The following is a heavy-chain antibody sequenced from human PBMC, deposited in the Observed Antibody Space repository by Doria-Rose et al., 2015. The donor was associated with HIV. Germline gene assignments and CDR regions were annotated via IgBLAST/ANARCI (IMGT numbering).Heavy chain of an antibody. CDR3: ARHSSTTASIDT. V-gene: IGHV5-51*01. D-gene: IGHD5-12*01. CDR2: IYPRDSDT. CDR1: GYSFTSYW. J-gene: IGHJ4*02. Sequence: GQLVQSGAEVTKQGEFRKLSCKASGYSFTSYWIGWVRQMPGKGLDWMGIIYPRDSDTGYSPSFQGQVTISADKSTTTAYLQWSSLKASDTAMYYCARHSSTTASIDTGGQGTRGSGSA.